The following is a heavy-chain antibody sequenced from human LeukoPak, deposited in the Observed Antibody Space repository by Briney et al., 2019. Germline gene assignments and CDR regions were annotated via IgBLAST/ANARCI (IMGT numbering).Heavy chain of an antibody. D-gene: IGHD1-1*01. CDR3: AKAPFNEGRIFEY. CDR1: GFTFASCA. Sequence: VGSLRLSCTASGFTFASCAMSWVRQAPGKGLEWVSTIGGSGVNTYYADSVKGRFTISRDNSKNTLFLQVNSLRAEDTAVYYCAKAPFNEGRIFEYWGQGTLVTVSS. J-gene: IGHJ4*02. CDR2: IGGSGVNT. V-gene: IGHV3-23*01.